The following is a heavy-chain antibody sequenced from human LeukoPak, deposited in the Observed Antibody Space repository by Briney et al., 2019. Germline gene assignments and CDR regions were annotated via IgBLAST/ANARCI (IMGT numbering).Heavy chain of an antibody. CDR2: IYHSGST. Sequence: SETLSLTCAVSGYSISSGYYWGWIRQPPGKGLEWIGSIYHSGSTYYNPSLKSRVTISVDTSKNQFSLELSSVTAADTAVYYCARFRYYDSSGYSLYFDYRGQGTLVTVSS. J-gene: IGHJ4*02. CDR3: ARFRYYDSSGYSLYFDY. V-gene: IGHV4-38-2*01. CDR1: GYSISSGYY. D-gene: IGHD3-22*01.